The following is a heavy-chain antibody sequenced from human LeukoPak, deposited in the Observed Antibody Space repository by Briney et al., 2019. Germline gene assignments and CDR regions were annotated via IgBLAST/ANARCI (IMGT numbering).Heavy chain of an antibody. CDR2: INHSGST. Sequence: GSLRLSCAASGFAFSSYSMNWVRQPPGKGLEWIGEINHSGSTNYNPSLKSRVTISVDTSKNQFSLKLSSVTAADTAVYYCARDPLRNYYYYGMDVWGQGTTVTVSS. D-gene: IGHD3-16*01. V-gene: IGHV4-34*01. J-gene: IGHJ6*02. CDR1: GFAFSSYS. CDR3: ARDPLRNYYYYGMDV.